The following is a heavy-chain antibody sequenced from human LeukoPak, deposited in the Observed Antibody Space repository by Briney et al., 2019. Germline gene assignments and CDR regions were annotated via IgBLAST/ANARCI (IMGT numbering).Heavy chain of an antibody. CDR3: AKGVVGIAAATATGY. D-gene: IGHD6-13*01. CDR2: IKQDGSEI. Sequence: PGGSLRLSCVASGFTFSSYYMSWVRQAPGKGLEWVANIKQDGSEIYYVDSVKGRFTISRDNAKSSLYLQMNSLRAEDTAVYYCAKGVVGIAAATATGYWGQGTLVTVSS. CDR1: GFTFSSYY. J-gene: IGHJ4*02. V-gene: IGHV3-7*03.